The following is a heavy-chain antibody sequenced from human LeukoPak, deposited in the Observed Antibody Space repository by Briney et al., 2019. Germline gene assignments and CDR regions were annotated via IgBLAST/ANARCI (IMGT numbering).Heavy chain of an antibody. CDR1: GYTFTSHY. D-gene: IGHD2-8*02. CDR2: INPSGGST. V-gene: IGHV1-46*01. J-gene: IGHJ4*02. CDR3: ARSPITNIWYYFDY. Sequence: ASMKFSCKASGYTFTSHYVHWVRQAPGQGPEWMGMINPSGGSTSYSQKFQGRVTMTRDTSTTTLYMDLSSLRSEDTAVYYCARSPITNIWYYFDYWGQGTLVTVSS.